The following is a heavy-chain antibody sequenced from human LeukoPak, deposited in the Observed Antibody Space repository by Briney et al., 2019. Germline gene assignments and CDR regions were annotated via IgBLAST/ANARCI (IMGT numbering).Heavy chain of an antibody. CDR3: ASPPYYYGSGSYRDY. J-gene: IGHJ4*02. V-gene: IGHV4-34*01. CDR2: INHSGST. Sequence: SETLFLTCAVYGGSFSGYYWSWIRQPPGKGLEWIGEINHSGSTNYNPSLKSRVTISVDTSKNQFSLKLSSVTAADTAVYYCASPPYYYGSGSYRDYWGQGTLVTVSS. CDR1: GGSFSGYY. D-gene: IGHD3-10*01.